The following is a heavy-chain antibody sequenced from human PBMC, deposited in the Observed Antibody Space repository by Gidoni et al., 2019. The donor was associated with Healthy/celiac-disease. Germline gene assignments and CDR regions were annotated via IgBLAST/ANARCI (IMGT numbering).Heavy chain of an antibody. J-gene: IGHJ6*03. Sequence: QVQLQQWGAGLLKPSEPLSLTCAVYGGSFSGYYWRWIRQPPGKGLEWIGEINHSGSTNYNPSLKSRVTISVDTSKNQFSLKLSSVTAADTAVYYCARGRCSSTSCYLRNYYYYYYMDVWGKGTTVTVSS. V-gene: IGHV4-34*01. CDR1: GGSFSGYY. D-gene: IGHD2-2*01. CDR2: INHSGST. CDR3: ARGRCSSTSCYLRNYYYYYYMDV.